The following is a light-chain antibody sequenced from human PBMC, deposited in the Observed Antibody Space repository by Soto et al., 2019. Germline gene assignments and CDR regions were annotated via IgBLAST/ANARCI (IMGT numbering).Light chain of an antibody. J-gene: IGKJ2*01. CDR2: LGS. V-gene: IGKV2-28*01. Sequence: DIVLTQSPLSLPVTPGEPASISCRSSQSLLQSNGFNYLVWYLQKPGQSPQLLIYLGSNRASGVPDRFSGSGSGTDFTLKISRVEAGDVGIYYCRQGLQTPKTFGQGTKLEIK. CDR1: QSLLQSNGFNY. CDR3: RQGLQTPKT.